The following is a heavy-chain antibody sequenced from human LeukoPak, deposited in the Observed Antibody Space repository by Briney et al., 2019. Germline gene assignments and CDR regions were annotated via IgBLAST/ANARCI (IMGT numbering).Heavy chain of an antibody. D-gene: IGHD3-22*01. V-gene: IGHV3-48*03. CDR1: GFTFSSYE. CDR2: ISSSGSTI. Sequence: PGGSLRLSCAASGFTFSSYEMNWVRQAPGKGLEWVSYISSSGSTIYYADSVKGRFTISRDNAKNSLYLQMNSLRAEDTAVYDCARDGYYYDSSGYTDQVIDYWGQGTLVTVSS. J-gene: IGHJ4*02. CDR3: ARDGYYYDSSGYTDQVIDY.